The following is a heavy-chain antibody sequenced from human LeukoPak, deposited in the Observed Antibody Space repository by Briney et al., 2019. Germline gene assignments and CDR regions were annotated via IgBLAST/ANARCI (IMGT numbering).Heavy chain of an antibody. V-gene: IGHV3-30*02. Sequence: GGSLRLSCAASGFTFSSYGMRWVREAPGKGLEWVAFIRYDGSNKYYADSVKGRFTISRDNSKNTLYLQMNSLRAEDTAVYYCANSEIQQIDYWGQGTLVTVSS. CDR3: ANSEIQQIDY. CDR2: IRYDGSNK. D-gene: IGHD1-14*01. CDR1: GFTFSSYG. J-gene: IGHJ4*02.